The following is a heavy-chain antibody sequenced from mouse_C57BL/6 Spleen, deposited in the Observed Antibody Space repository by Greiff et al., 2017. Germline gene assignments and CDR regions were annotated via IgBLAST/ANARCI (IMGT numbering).Heavy chain of an antibody. CDR2: ISYDGSN. V-gene: IGHV3-6*01. CDR1: GYSITRGYY. Sequence: ESGPGLVKPSQSLSLTCSVTGYSITRGYYWNWIRQFPGNKLEWLGYISYDGSNNYNPSLKNRISITRDTSKNQFFLKLNSVTTEDTATYYCARQLRLAWFAYWGQGTLVTVSA. D-gene: IGHD3-2*02. J-gene: IGHJ3*01. CDR3: ARQLRLAWFAY.